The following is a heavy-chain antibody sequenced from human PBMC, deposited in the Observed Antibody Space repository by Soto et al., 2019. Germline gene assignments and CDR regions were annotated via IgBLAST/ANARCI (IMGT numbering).Heavy chain of an antibody. J-gene: IGHJ4*02. CDR1: GFTFSSYW. V-gene: IGHV3-74*01. Sequence: VGSLRLSCAASGFTFSSYWMHWVRQAPGKGLVWVSRINSDGSSTSYADSVKGRFTISRDNAKNTLYLQMNSLRAEDTAVYYCARDSSMIKGTQYYYYDSSGYVDYWGQGTLVTVSS. CDR3: ARDSSMIKGTQYYYYDSSGYVDY. CDR2: INSDGSST. D-gene: IGHD3-22*01.